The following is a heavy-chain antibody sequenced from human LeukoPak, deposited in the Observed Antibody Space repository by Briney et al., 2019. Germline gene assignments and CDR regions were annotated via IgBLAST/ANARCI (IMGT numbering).Heavy chain of an antibody. J-gene: IGHJ6*03. CDR1: GGSISSGSYY. CDR2: IYTSGST. V-gene: IGHV4-61*02. CDR3: AGKYSSGWWNYYYYVDV. D-gene: IGHD6-19*01. Sequence: SQTLSLTCTVSGGSISSGSYYWSWIRQPAGKGLEWIGRIYTSGSTNYNPSLKSRVTISVDTSKNQFSLKLSSVTAADTAVYYCAGKYSSGWWNYYYYVDVWGKGTTVTVSS.